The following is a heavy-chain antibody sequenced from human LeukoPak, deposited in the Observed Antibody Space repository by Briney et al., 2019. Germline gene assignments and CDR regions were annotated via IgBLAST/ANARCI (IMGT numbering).Heavy chain of an antibody. J-gene: IGHJ4*02. CDR1: GGSFSGYY. CDR3: ARGDFWSGYYRIRQFDY. D-gene: IGHD3-3*01. V-gene: IGHV4-34*01. CDR2: TNHSGST. Sequence: SETLSLTCAVYGGSFSGYYWSWIRQPPGKGLEWIGETNHSGSTNYNPSLKSRVTISVDTSKNQFSLKLSSVTAADTAVYYCARGDFWSGYYRIRQFDYWGQGTLVTVSS.